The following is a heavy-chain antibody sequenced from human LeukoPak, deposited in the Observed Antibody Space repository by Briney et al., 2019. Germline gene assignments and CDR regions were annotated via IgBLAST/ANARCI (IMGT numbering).Heavy chain of an antibody. V-gene: IGHV4-34*01. Sequence: SETLSLTCAVYGGSFSAYYWSWIRQPPGKGLEWIGEINDSGSTNYNASLKSRVNISVDTSKNQFPLKLTSVTAADMAVYYCARVSRGSYGYWGQGTLVTVSS. D-gene: IGHD1-26*01. CDR2: INDSGST. J-gene: IGHJ4*02. CDR1: GGSFSAYY. CDR3: ARVSRGSYGY.